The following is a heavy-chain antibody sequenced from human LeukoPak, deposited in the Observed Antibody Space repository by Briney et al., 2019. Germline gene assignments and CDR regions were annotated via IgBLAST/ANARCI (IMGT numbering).Heavy chain of an antibody. CDR2: INPNSGGT. CDR1: GYTFTGYY. Sequence: ASVKVSCKASGYTFTGYYIHWVRQAPGQGLEWMGYINPNSGGTNYAEKFQGGVTITRDTSISTVYMELSRLRSDDTAVYYCVRWVVTAQFNAFDICGQGTMVTVSS. J-gene: IGHJ3*02. CDR3: VRWVVTAQFNAFDI. V-gene: IGHV1-2*02. D-gene: IGHD2-21*02.